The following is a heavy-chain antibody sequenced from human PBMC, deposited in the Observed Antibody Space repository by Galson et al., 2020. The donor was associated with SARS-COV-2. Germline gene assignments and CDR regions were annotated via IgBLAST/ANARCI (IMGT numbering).Heavy chain of an antibody. CDR1: GFTFSSYA. Sequence: GESLKISCAASGFTFSSYAMHWVRQAPGKGLEWVAVISYDGSNKYYADSVKGRFTISRDNSKNTLYLQMNSLRAEDTAVYYCAREDISWRDAVDIWGQGTMVTVSS. J-gene: IGHJ3*02. D-gene: IGHD6-13*01. V-gene: IGHV3-30*04. CDR2: ISYDGSNK. CDR3: AREDISWRDAVDI.